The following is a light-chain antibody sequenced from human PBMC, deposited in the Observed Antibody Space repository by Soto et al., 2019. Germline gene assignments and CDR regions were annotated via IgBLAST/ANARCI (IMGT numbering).Light chain of an antibody. CDR2: YDD. V-gene: IGLV1-36*01. CDR1: SSNIGGNS. Sequence: QSVMTQPPSVSAAPGQRVTISCSGSSSNIGGNSVSWYQQLPGTAPKLLIYYDDLLPSGVSDRFSASKSGTSASLAISGLQSEEEADYYCAAWDDSLNAYVFGTGTKVTVL. CDR3: AAWDDSLNAYV. J-gene: IGLJ1*01.